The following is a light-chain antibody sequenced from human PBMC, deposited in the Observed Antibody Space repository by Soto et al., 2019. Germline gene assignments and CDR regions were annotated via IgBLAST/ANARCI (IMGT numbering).Light chain of an antibody. CDR2: DDS. V-gene: IGLV3-21*02. J-gene: IGLJ1*01. CDR1: SIGSKS. CDR3: SSYAGSSNV. Sequence: SYELTQPPSVSVAPGQTARITCGEKSIGSKSVHWYQQKPGQAPVLVVYDDSDRPSGIPERFSGSKSGNTASLTVSGLQAEDEADYYCSSYAGSSNVFGTGTKVTVL.